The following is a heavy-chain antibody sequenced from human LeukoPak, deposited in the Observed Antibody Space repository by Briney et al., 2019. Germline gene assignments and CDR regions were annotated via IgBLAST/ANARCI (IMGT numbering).Heavy chain of an antibody. CDR2: ILYDGTNK. J-gene: IGHJ4*02. V-gene: IGHV3-30-3*01. Sequence: GGSLRLSCAASGFTFRSYAMHWVRQAPSKGLEWVAAILYDGTNKYYVDSVKGRFTISRDNSKNTLYLQMNSLRAEDTAVYYCASGSQDDYVENLFAYWGQGTLVTVSS. CDR1: GFTFRSYA. D-gene: IGHD4-17*01. CDR3: ASGSQDDYVENLFAY.